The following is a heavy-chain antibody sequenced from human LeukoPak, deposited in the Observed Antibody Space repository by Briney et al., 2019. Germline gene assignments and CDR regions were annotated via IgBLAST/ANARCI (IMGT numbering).Heavy chain of an antibody. CDR1: GGSISSGDYY. D-gene: IGHD6-13*01. CDR3: ARISSWARSLDY. J-gene: IGHJ4*02. V-gene: IGHV4-30-4*01. CDR2: IYYSGST. Sequence: SETLSLTCTVSGGSISSGDYYRSWIRQPPGKGLEWIGYIYYSGSTYYNPSLKSRVTISVDTSKNQFSLKLSSVTAADTAVYYCARISSWARSLDYWGQGTLVTVSS.